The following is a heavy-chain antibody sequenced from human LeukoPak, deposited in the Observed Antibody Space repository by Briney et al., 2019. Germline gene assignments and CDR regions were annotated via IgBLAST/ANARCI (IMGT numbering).Heavy chain of an antibody. CDR1: GYTFTSYG. V-gene: IGHV1-18*01. J-gene: IGHJ4*02. D-gene: IGHD2-2*01. Sequence: ASVKVSCKASGYTFTSYGISWVRQAPGQGLEWMGWISAYNGNTNYAQKLQGRVTMTTDTSTSTAYMVLRSLRSDDTAVYYCARYCSSTSCPRGAPDYWGQGTLVTVSS. CDR2: ISAYNGNT. CDR3: ARYCSSTSCPRGAPDY.